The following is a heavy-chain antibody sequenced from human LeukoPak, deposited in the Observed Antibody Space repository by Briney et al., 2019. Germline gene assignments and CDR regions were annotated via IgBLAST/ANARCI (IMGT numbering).Heavy chain of an antibody. J-gene: IGHJ6*02. Sequence: GESLKISFKGSGYSFTSYWIGWVRQMPGKGLEWMGIIYPGDSDTRYSPSFQGQVTISADKSISTAYLQWSSLKASDTAMYYCARDGSGSYYLDYYYGMDVWGQGTTVTVSS. D-gene: IGHD3-10*01. CDR1: GYSFTSYW. V-gene: IGHV5-51*01. CDR3: ARDGSGSYYLDYYYGMDV. CDR2: IYPGDSDT.